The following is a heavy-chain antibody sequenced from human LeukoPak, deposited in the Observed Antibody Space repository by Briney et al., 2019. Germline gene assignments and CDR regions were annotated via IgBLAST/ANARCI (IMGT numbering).Heavy chain of an antibody. CDR1: GFTFSSYT. V-gene: IGHV3-21*01. CDR2: ISSGSHYI. CDR3: VRDRSSEDFYDGDGYSYVGY. J-gene: IGHJ1*01. D-gene: IGHD2-21*02. Sequence: GGSLRLSCAASGFTFSSYTMNWVRQAPGKGLEWVSSISSGSHYIYYADSVKGRFTISRDNARKSVHLHLGSLRAEDTAVYFCVRDRSSEDFYDGDGYSYVGYWGQGTLVIVSS.